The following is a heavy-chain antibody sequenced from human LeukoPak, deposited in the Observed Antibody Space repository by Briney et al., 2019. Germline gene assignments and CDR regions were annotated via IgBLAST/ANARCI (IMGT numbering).Heavy chain of an antibody. V-gene: IGHV3-66*01. CDR1: GFSVIGNS. J-gene: IGHJ4*02. D-gene: IGHD3-3*01. Sequence: PGGSLRLSCAVSGFSVIGNSMSWVRQAPGKGLEWVSVFYSGFTTPYAASVKDRFTISRDTFRNTLSLQMNSLRAEDTAIYYCTRAPRGGYYFDYWGQGTLVTVSS. CDR2: FYSGFTT. CDR3: TRAPRGGYYFDY.